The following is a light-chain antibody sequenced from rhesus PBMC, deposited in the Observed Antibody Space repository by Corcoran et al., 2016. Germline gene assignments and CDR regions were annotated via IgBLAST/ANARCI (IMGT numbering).Light chain of an antibody. Sequence: DIQMTQSPSSLSASVGDRVTITCRASAKVNNYLTWYQQKPGKAPKLLIYKESTLQSGVPSRFSGSGSGTDYTFSISSLQPEGVATYYCQHGYGTPYSFGHGTKVEIK. J-gene: IGKJ2*01. CDR3: QHGYGTPYS. V-gene: IGKV1-74*01. CDR1: AKVNNY. CDR2: KES.